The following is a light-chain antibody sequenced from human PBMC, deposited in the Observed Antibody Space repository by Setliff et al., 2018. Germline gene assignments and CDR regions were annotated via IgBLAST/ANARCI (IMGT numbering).Light chain of an antibody. CDR1: SSDVGGYNS. V-gene: IGLV2-14*03. CDR2: DVS. J-gene: IGLJ1*01. CDR3: SSYTSSSIFYV. Sequence: QSALTQPASVSGSPGQSITISCTGTSSDVGGYNSVSWYQQHPGKAPKLMIYDVSNRPSGVSNRFSGSKSGNTASLTISGLQAEDEADYYCSSYTSSSIFYVFGTGTKATV.